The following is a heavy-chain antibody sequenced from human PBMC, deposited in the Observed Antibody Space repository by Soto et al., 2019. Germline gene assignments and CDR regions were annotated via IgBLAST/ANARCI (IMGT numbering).Heavy chain of an antibody. V-gene: IGHV5-51*01. CDR3: ARTVLWFGQFRYYYYGMDV. CDR2: IYPGDSDT. CDR1: GYSFTSYW. Sequence: PGESLKISCKGSGYSFTSYWIGWVRQMPGKGLEWMGIIYPGDSDTRYSPSFQGQVTISADKSISTAYLQWSSLKASDTAMYYCARTVLWFGQFRYYYYGMDVWGQGTTVTVYS. J-gene: IGHJ6*02. D-gene: IGHD3-10*01.